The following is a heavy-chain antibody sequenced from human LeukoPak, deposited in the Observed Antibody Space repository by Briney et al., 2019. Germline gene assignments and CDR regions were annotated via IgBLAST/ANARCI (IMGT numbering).Heavy chain of an antibody. J-gene: IGHJ3*02. CDR2: IRSKANSYAT. Sequence: GGSLRLSCAASGFTFSGSAMHWVRQASGKGLEWVGRIRSKANSYATAYAASVKGRFTISRDDSKNTAYLQMNSLKTEDTAVYYCTRHSLIWFGELFMDAFDIWGQGTMVTVSS. V-gene: IGHV3-73*01. CDR1: GFTFSGSA. D-gene: IGHD3-10*01. CDR3: TRHSLIWFGELFMDAFDI.